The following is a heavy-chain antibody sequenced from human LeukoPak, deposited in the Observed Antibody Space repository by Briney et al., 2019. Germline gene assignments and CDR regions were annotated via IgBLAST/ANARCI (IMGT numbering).Heavy chain of an antibody. CDR2: IWYDGSNK. CDR3: AKSGLRFLEWFKVDYYFDY. D-gene: IGHD3-3*01. V-gene: IGHV3-33*06. CDR1: GFTFSSYG. Sequence: HPGGSLRLSCAASGFTFSSYGVHWVRQAPGKGLEWVAVIWYDGSNKYYADSVKGRFTISRDNSKNTLYLQMNSLRAEDTAVYYCAKSGLRFLEWFKVDYYFDYWGQGTLVTVSS. J-gene: IGHJ4*02.